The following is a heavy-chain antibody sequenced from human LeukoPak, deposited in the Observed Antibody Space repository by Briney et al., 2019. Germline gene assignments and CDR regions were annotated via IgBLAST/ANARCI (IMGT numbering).Heavy chain of an antibody. V-gene: IGHV3-21*04. Sequence: PGGSLRLSCAAPGFTFSSDRMKWVRQAPGKGLEWGSSFSSSRSYIDYADCVKGRFTISRDNSKNTLSLQMNSLRAEDTAVYYCAKGYYGSGSYYNSYYYYMDVWGKGTTVTVSS. D-gene: IGHD3-10*01. J-gene: IGHJ6*03. CDR1: GFTFSSDR. CDR3: AKGYYGSGSYYNSYYYYMDV. CDR2: FSSSRSYI.